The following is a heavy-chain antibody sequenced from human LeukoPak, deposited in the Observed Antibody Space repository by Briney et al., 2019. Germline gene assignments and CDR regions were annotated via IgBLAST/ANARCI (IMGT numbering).Heavy chain of an antibody. CDR2: INPNSGGT. V-gene: IGHV1-2*02. D-gene: IGHD6-13*01. J-gene: IGHJ5*02. CDR3: ARGVTAAGTRWFDP. CDR1: GYTFTGYY. Sequence: GASVKVSCKASGYTFTGYYMHWVRQAPGQGLEWMGWINPNSGGTNYAQKFQGRVTMTRDTSISTAYMELSRLRSDDTAVYYCARGVTAAGTRWFDPWAREPWSPSPQ.